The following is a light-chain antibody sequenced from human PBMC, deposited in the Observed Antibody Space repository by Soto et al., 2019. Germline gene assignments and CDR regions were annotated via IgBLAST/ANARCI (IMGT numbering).Light chain of an antibody. CDR3: QHYGATPDT. CDR1: QSVSSSS. Sequence: EIELTQSPGSLSLSPGERASLSCRASQSVSSSSLAWYQQKPGQAPRLLIYGVSSRATDIPDRFSGSGSATDFTLIISRLEPEDFAVYYCQHYGATPDTFVQGTRLEIK. J-gene: IGKJ5*01. V-gene: IGKV3-20*01. CDR2: GVS.